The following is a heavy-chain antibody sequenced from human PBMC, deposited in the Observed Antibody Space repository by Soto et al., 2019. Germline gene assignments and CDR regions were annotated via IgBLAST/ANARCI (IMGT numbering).Heavy chain of an antibody. V-gene: IGHV3-21*01. Sequence: GGSLRLSCAASGFTFSSYSMNWVRQAPGKGLEWVSSISSSSSYIYYADSVKGRFTISRDNAKNSLYLQMNSLRAEDTAVYYCARDEFAIPSPTSPAEYFQHWGQGTLVTVSS. CDR2: ISSSSSYI. CDR1: GFTFSSYS. J-gene: IGHJ1*01. CDR3: ARDEFAIPSPTSPAEYFQH.